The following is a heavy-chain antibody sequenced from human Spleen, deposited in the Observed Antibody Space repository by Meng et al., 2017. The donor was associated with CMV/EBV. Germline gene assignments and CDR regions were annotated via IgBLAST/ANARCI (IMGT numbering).Heavy chain of an antibody. V-gene: IGHV4-39*07. Sequence: SETLSLTCTVSGGSISSSSYYWGWIRQPPGKGLEWIGSIYYSGSTYYNPSLKSRVTISVDTSKSQFSLNLSSVTAADTAVYYCARDNLMITFGGVDKTHWFDPWGQGTLVTVSS. D-gene: IGHD3-16*01. CDR2: IYYSGST. CDR1: GGSISSSSYY. CDR3: ARDNLMITFGGVDKTHWFDP. J-gene: IGHJ5*02.